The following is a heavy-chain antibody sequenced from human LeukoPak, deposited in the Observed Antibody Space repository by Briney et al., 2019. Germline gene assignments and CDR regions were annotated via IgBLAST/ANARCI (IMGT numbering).Heavy chain of an antibody. Sequence: SETLSLTCTVSGGSISSGDYYWSWIRQPPGKGLEWIGYIYYSGSTYYNPSLKSRVTISVDTPKNQFSLKLSSVTAADTAVYYCARASTGYDFWSGYYHFDYWGQGTLVIVSS. CDR3: ARASTGYDFWSGYYHFDY. V-gene: IGHV4-30-4*01. CDR1: GGSISSGDYY. D-gene: IGHD3-3*01. CDR2: IYYSGST. J-gene: IGHJ4*02.